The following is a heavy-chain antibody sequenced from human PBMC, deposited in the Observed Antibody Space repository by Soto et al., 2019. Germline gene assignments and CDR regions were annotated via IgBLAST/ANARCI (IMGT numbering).Heavy chain of an antibody. D-gene: IGHD1-26*01. V-gene: IGHV1-69*02. CDR3: ARGPKSGNYFLSYFHY. Sequence: SVKVSCKASGGTFSNEIITWVRHSPGQGLEWMGRIIPLLDITNYAQKFQGRVTITADKSTSTAYMELNSPRSEDTAVYYCARGPKSGNYFLSYFHYWGQGTLVTVSS. J-gene: IGHJ4*02. CDR2: IIPLLDIT. CDR1: GGTFSNEI.